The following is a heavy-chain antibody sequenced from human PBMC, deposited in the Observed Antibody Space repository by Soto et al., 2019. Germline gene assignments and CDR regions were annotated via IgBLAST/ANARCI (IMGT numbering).Heavy chain of an antibody. CDR1: GYTFTSYA. Sequence: VASVKVSCKASGYTFTSYAMHWVRQAPGQRLEWMGWINAGNGNTKYSQKFQGRVTITRDTSASTAYMELSSLRSEDTAVYYCARDLLYPRRFDPWGQGTPVTVSS. CDR2: INAGNGNT. V-gene: IGHV1-3*01. D-gene: IGHD2-15*01. J-gene: IGHJ5*02. CDR3: ARDLLYPRRFDP.